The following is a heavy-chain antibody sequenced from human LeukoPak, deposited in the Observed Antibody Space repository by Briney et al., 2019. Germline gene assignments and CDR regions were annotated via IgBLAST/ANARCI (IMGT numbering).Heavy chain of an antibody. CDR1: GFTVSNNY. CDR2: IYSGGST. V-gene: IGHV3-53*01. CDR3: ARWGSTSWNYFDY. J-gene: IGHJ4*02. Sequence: GGSLRLSCAASGFTVSNNYMSWVRQAPGKGLEWVSVIYSGGSTYYADSVKGRFTISRDNSKNTVYLQTNSLRAEDTAVYYCARWGSTSWNYFDYWGQGTLVTVSS. D-gene: IGHD2-2*01.